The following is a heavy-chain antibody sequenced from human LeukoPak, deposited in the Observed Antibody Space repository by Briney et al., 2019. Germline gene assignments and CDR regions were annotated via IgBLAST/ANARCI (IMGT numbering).Heavy chain of an antibody. J-gene: IGHJ4*02. D-gene: IGHD3-22*01. CDR2: IIPIFGTA. V-gene: IGHV1-69*05. Sequence: SVKVSCKASGGTFSSYAISWVRQAPGQGLEWMGGIIPIFGTANYAQKFQGRVTITTDESTSTAYMELSSLRAEDTAVYYCAKGSYYYDSSGYYRIEYYFDYWGQGTLVTVSS. CDR3: AKGSYYYDSSGYYRIEYYFDY. CDR1: GGTFSSYA.